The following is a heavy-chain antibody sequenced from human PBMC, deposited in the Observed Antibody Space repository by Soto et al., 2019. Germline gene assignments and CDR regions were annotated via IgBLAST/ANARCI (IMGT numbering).Heavy chain of an antibody. V-gene: IGHV3-30*18. CDR3: AKDPYYDILTGYLGYCMDV. CDR1: GFTFSSYG. Sequence: QVQLVESGGGVVQPGRSLRLSCAASGFTFSSYGMHWVRQAPGKGLEWVAVISYDGSNKYYADSVKGRFTISRDNSKNTLYLQMNRLRAEDTAVYYCAKDPYYDILTGYLGYCMDVWGKGTKVTVSS. J-gene: IGHJ6*04. D-gene: IGHD3-9*01. CDR2: ISYDGSNK.